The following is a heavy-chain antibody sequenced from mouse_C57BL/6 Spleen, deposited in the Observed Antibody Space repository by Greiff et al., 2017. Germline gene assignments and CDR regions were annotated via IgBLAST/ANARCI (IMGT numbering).Heavy chain of an antibody. CDR2: INPNNGGT. CDR1: GYTFTDYN. V-gene: IGHV1-22*01. CDR3: ARGELGHFDY. Sequence: VQLQQSGPELVKPGASVNMSCKASGYTFTDYNMHWVKQSHGKSLEWIGYINPNNGGTSYNQKFKGKATLTVNKSSSTAYMELRSLTSEDSAVYYCARGELGHFDYWGQGTTLTVSS. J-gene: IGHJ2*01. D-gene: IGHD4-1*01.